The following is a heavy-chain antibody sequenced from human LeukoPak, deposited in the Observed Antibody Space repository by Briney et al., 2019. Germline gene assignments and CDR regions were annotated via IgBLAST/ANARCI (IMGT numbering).Heavy chain of an antibody. D-gene: IGHD6-6*01. V-gene: IGHV1-69*13. CDR3: ARVSGLEYSSSYAFDY. CDR2: IIPIFSTA. J-gene: IGHJ4*02. Sequence: SVKVSCKASGGTFSSYAISWVRQAPGQGLEWMGGIIPIFSTANYAQKFQGRVTITADESTSTAYMELSSLRSEDTAVYYCARVSGLEYSSSYAFDYWGQGTLVTVSS. CDR1: GGTFSSYA.